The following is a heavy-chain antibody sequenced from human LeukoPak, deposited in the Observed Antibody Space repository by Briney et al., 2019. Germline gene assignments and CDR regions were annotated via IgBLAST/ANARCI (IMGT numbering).Heavy chain of an antibody. D-gene: IGHD5-18*01. J-gene: IGHJ4*02. Sequence: SETLSLTCAVYGGSFSGYYWSWIRQPPGKGLEWIGEINHSGSTNYNPSLKSRVTTSVDTSKNQFSLKLSSVTAADTAVYYCARAEPGYSYGQYFDYWGQGTLVTVSS. CDR2: INHSGST. V-gene: IGHV4-34*01. CDR3: ARAEPGYSYGQYFDY. CDR1: GGSFSGYY.